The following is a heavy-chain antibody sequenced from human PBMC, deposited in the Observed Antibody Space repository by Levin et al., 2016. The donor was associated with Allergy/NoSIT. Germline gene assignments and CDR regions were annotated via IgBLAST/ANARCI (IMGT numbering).Heavy chain of an antibody. CDR3: ARVDIELWYFDL. Sequence: VRQAPGKGLVWISRIGNDGSNTIYADSVKGRFTISRDNAKNTVYLQMNSLGAEDTAVYYCARVDIELWYFDLWGRGTLVTVSS. V-gene: IGHV3-74*01. CDR2: IGNDGSNT. J-gene: IGHJ2*01. D-gene: IGHD5-12*01.